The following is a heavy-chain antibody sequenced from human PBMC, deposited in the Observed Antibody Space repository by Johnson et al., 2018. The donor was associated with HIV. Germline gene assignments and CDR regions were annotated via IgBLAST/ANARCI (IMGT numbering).Heavy chain of an antibody. CDR3: ARARTGVSARADGFDI. D-gene: IGHD2-21*01. CDR2: ISYDGSNK. Sequence: VQLVESGGGLVQPGGSLRLSCAASGFTFSSYAMSWVRQAPGKGLEWVAVISYDGSNKYYADSVKGRFTISRDNSKNTLYLQMNSLRAEDTAVYYCARARTGVSARADGFDIWGQRDIVNGSS. J-gene: IGHJ3*02. V-gene: IGHV3-30-3*01. CDR1: GFTFSSYA.